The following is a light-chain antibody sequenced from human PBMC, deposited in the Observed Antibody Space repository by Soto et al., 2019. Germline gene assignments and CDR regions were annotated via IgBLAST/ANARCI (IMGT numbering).Light chain of an antibody. CDR1: QSISSY. Sequence: IQISQSPSSLSASIXDRVNITCRASQSISSYLXXXQQXXGXAPHXXXDAXSSLQRGGPSRLSGSGSATDFTLTISSLQPEEFATYYCQQSYGTPLTFGGGTKVDIK. J-gene: IGKJ4*02. CDR3: QQSYGTPLT. V-gene: IGKV1-39*01. CDR2: AXS.